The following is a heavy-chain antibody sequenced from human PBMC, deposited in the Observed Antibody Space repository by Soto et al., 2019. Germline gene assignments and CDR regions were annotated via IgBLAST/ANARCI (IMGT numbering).Heavy chain of an antibody. D-gene: IGHD3-22*01. V-gene: IGHV3-33*01. CDR3: ARGGGSGGYYYDSSGTEKYYFDY. CDR1: GFTFSSYG. CDR2: IWYDGSNK. Sequence: GGSLRLSCAASGFTFSSYGMHWVRQAPGKGLEWVAVIWYDGSNKYYADSVKGRFTISRDNSKNTLYLQMNSLRAEDTAVYYCARGGGSGGYYYDSSGTEKYYFDYWGQGTLFTVSS. J-gene: IGHJ4*02.